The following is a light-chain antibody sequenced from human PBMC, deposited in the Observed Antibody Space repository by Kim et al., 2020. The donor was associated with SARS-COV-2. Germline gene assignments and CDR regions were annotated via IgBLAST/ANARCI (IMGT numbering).Light chain of an antibody. V-gene: IGKV1-9*01. CDR1: QGISGY. CDR2: AAS. J-gene: IGKJ2*01. CDR3: QQLNSYPPT. Sequence: IQLTQSPSSLSASVGDRVTITCRTSQGISGYLAWFQQQPGKAPKLLIYAASTLQGGVPSRFSGSGPGTEFTLTIGSLQPEDFATYYCQQLNSYPPTFGQGTKLEI.